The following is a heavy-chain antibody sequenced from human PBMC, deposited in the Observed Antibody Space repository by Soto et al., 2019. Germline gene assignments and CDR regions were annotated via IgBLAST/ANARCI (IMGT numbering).Heavy chain of an antibody. J-gene: IGHJ2*01. D-gene: IGHD1-26*01. V-gene: IGHV1-69*12. Sequence: QVQLVQSGAEVKKPGSSVKVSCKASGGTFSSYAISWVRQAPGQGLEWMGGIIPIFGTANYAQKFQGRVRITADGSTSTAYMELGSLGCEDTAVYYCARSLGGATPSNLWGRGTLVTVSS. CDR2: IIPIFGTA. CDR3: ARSLGGATPSNL. CDR1: GGTFSSYA.